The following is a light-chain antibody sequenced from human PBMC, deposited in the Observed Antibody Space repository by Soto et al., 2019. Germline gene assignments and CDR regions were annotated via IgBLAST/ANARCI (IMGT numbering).Light chain of an antibody. Sequence: QSALTQPASVSGSPGQSITISCTGTSSDVGGYAYVSWYQHHPGKAPKLLIYEVSQRPSKFSNRFSGSKSGNTASLTISGLQAEDEADYYSSSYTSSNTLVFGTGTKVTVL. J-gene: IGLJ1*01. CDR1: SSDVGGYAY. V-gene: IGLV2-14*01. CDR3: SSYTSSNTLV. CDR2: EVS.